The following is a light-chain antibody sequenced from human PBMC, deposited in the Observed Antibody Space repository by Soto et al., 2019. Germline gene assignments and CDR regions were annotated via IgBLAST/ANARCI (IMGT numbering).Light chain of an antibody. CDR3: AAWDDSLNGSWV. CDR1: SSNIGSNT. V-gene: IGLV1-44*01. Sequence: QSVLTQPPSASGTPGQRVTISCSGSSSNIGSNTVNWYQQLPGTAPKLLIYSNNQRPSGVPDRFSGSKSGTSASLAISGLQSEDEADYYCAAWDDSLNGSWVFGGGTKVTAL. CDR2: SNN. J-gene: IGLJ3*02.